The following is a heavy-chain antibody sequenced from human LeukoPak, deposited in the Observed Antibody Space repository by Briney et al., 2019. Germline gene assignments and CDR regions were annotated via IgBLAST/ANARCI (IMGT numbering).Heavy chain of an antibody. V-gene: IGHV4-59*12. CDR3: ARGSITVVPAFDI. CDR2: IYYTGST. D-gene: IGHD4-23*01. Sequence: SETLSLTCTVSGGSLSTYYWSWIRQTPGKGLEWIACIYYTGSTNYNPSLKSRGTMSVDTSKNQFSLRLTSVTAADTAVYYCARGSITVVPAFDIWGQGTVVTVSS. J-gene: IGHJ3*02. CDR1: GGSLSTYY.